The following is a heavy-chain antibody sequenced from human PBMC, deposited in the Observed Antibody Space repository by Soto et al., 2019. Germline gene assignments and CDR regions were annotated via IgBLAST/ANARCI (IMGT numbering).Heavy chain of an antibody. CDR2: IHSSGST. J-gene: IGHJ5*02. CDR1: IGSISTSY. CDR3: ARRRVDIAMVLGFDP. V-gene: IGHV4-59*08. D-gene: IGHD5-18*01. Sequence: QVQLQESGPGLVRPSETLSLTCTVSIGSISTSYWSWIRQPPGKGLEWIGYIHSSGSTNYNPSLKSRVTISLDTSKNQFSLKLSSVTAADTALYYCARRRVDIAMVLGFDPWGQGTLVTVSS.